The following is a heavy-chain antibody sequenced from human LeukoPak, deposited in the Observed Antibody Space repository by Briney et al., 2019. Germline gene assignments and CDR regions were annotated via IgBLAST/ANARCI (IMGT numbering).Heavy chain of an antibody. V-gene: IGHV4-59*11. D-gene: IGHD3-22*01. CDR3: ARVGVYYDHIY. Sequence: PSETLSLTCTVSGASISDHYWSWIRQSPGKGLEWIGYFYNSGYFYNSGGTNYNPSLKSRVTISGDTSKNQFSLKLTSVTAADTATYYCARVGVYYDHIYWGQGTLVTVSS. CDR1: GASISDHY. CDR2: FYNSGYFYNSGGT. J-gene: IGHJ4*02.